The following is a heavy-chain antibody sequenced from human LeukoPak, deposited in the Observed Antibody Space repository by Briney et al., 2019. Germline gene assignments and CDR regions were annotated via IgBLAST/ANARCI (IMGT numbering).Heavy chain of an antibody. V-gene: IGHV3-30*04. Sequence: PGGSLRLSCAASGFTFSSYAMHWVRQAPGKGLEWVAAISYDGSNKYYADSVKGRFTISRDNSKNTLYLQMNSLRAEDTAVYYCARSYCSSTSCYPFDYWGQGTLVTVSS. CDR1: GFTFSSYA. CDR2: ISYDGSNK. D-gene: IGHD2-2*01. CDR3: ARSYCSSTSCYPFDY. J-gene: IGHJ4*02.